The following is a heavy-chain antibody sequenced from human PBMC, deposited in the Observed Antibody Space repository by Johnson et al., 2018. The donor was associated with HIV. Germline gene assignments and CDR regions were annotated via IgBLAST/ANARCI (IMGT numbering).Heavy chain of an antibody. V-gene: IGHV3-30-3*01. CDR3: ARERGPWKHLWLRDAFDI. D-gene: IGHD5-18*01. CDR1: GFTFSSYA. CDR2: ISYDGSNK. J-gene: IGHJ3*02. Sequence: QVQLVESGGGMVQPGRSLRLSCAASGFTFSSYAMHWVRQAPGKGLEWVAVISYDGSNKYYADSVKGRFTISRDNSKNTLYLQLNSLTAADTAVYYCARERGPWKHLWLRDAFDIWGQGTMVTVSS.